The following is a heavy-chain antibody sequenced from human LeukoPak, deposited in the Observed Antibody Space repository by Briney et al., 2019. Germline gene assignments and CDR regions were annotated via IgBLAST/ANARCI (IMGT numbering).Heavy chain of an antibody. CDR1: GFTFSNYF. Sequence: GRSLRLSCAASGFTFSNYFMHWVRQAPGKGLEYVSAISSSGDSTYYANSAKGRFTVSRDNSKNTLYLQMGSLSAEDMAVYYCARAPRYYGSGLYYFDYWGQGALVTVSS. D-gene: IGHD3-10*01. CDR2: ISSSGDST. CDR3: ARAPRYYGSGLYYFDY. J-gene: IGHJ4*02. V-gene: IGHV3-64*01.